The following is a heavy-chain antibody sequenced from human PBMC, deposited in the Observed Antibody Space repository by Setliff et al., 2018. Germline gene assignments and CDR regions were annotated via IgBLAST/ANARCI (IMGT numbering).Heavy chain of an antibody. V-gene: IGHV5-51*01. Sequence: GESLKISCRGSGYTFSDYWIGWVRQMPGKGLEWMGIIYPGDSDTRYSPSFQGQVTFSADKSISTAYLQWSSLKASGTATYYCARVVGADGIGIDYRGQGTVVTVSS. CDR2: IYPGDSDT. D-gene: IGHD2-15*01. CDR1: GYTFSDYW. CDR3: ARVVGADGIGIDY. J-gene: IGHJ4*02.